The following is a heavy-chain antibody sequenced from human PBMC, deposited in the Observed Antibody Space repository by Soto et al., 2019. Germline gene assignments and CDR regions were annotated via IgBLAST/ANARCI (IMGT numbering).Heavy chain of an antibody. CDR3: ARDAMSVVPAATYGMDV. V-gene: IGHV1-2*04. Sequence: ASVKVSCKASGYTFTGYYMHWLRQAPGQGLEWMGWINPNSGGTNYAQKFQGWVTMTRDTSISTAYMELSRLRSDDTAVYYCARDAMSVVPAATYGMDVWGQGTTVTSP. CDR1: GYTFTGYY. D-gene: IGHD2-2*01. J-gene: IGHJ6*02. CDR2: INPNSGGT.